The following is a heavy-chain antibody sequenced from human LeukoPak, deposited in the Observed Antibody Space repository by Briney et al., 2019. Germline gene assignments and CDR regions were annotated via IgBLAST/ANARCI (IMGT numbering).Heavy chain of an antibody. CDR2: ISSSSSTI. V-gene: IGHV3-48*02. D-gene: IGHD3-22*01. J-gene: IGHJ6*02. CDR3: ARRGNSHSSVPYDMVA. Sequence: GGSLRLSCAASGFTFSTYSMNWVRQAPGKGLEWVSYISSSSSTIYYADSVKGRFTISRDNAKNSLYLQMNSLRDEDTAVYYCARRGNSHSSVPYDMVAWAQGTGVTVSS. CDR1: GFTFSTYS.